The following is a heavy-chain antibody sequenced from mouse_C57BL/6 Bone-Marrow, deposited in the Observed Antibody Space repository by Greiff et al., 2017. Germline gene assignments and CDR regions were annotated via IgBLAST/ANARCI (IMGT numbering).Heavy chain of an antibody. CDR3: ARGTVVHYYAMDY. D-gene: IGHD1-1*01. CDR1: GYTFTGYW. J-gene: IGHJ4*01. CDR2: ILPGRGST. Sequence: QVQLQQSGAELMKPGASVKLSCKATGYTFTGYWIEWVKQRPGHGLEWIGAILPGRGSTNYNEKFKGKATFTADTSSNTAYMQLSSLTTEDSAIYYCARGTVVHYYAMDYWGQGTSVTVSS. V-gene: IGHV1-9*01.